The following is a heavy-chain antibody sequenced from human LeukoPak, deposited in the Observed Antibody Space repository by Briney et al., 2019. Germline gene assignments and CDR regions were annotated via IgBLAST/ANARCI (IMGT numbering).Heavy chain of an antibody. J-gene: IGHJ6*02. V-gene: IGHV1-8*02. CDR1: GGTFSSYA. D-gene: IGHD2-15*01. CDR2: MNPNSGNT. CDR3: ARDEVVAAPNYFGMVV. Sequence: VSVKVSCKASGGTFSSYAINWVRQATGQGLEWMGWMNPNSGNTGLAQKFQGRVTLTRDTSLSTAYMELSNLRSDDTAVYYCARDEVVAAPNYFGMVVWGQGTTVSVSS.